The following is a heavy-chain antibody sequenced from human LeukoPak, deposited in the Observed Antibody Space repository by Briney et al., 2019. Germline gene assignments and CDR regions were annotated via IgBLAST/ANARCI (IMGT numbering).Heavy chain of an antibody. CDR2: IYSSGST. V-gene: IGHV4-61*02. J-gene: IGHJ6*02. CDR1: GGSISSDSYY. CDR3: ARESWHLRTNYYYGMDV. Sequence: SQTLSLTCTVSGGSISSDSYYWSWIRQPAGKGLEWIGRIYSSGSTNYNPSLKSRVTILVDTFKNQFSLKLSSVTAADTAVYYCARESWHLRTNYYYGMDVWGQGTTVTVS. D-gene: IGHD1-14*01.